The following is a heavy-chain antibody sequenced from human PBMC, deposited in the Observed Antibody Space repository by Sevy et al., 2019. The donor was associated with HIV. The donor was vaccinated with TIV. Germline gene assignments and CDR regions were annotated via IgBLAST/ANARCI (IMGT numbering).Heavy chain of an antibody. CDR2: ISFDGSNK. CDR1: EFTFSRYA. J-gene: IGHJ6*02. D-gene: IGHD3-10*01. V-gene: IGHV3-30-3*01. CDR3: ARDKRVWFGELGYYYYGMDV. Sequence: GGSLRLSCAASEFTFSRYAMHWVRQAPGKGLEWVALISFDGSNKQYADSVRGRFPISRDNSKNTLYLQMNSLRADDTAVYYCARDKRVWFGELGYYYYGMDVWGQGTTVTVSS.